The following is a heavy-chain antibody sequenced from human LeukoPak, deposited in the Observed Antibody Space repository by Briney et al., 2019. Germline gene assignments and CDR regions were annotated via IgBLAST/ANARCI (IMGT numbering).Heavy chain of an antibody. J-gene: IGHJ6*02. V-gene: IGHV3-33*06. CDR1: GFTFSSYG. CDR2: IWYDGSNK. Sequence: GRSLRLSCAASGFTFSSYGMHWVRQAPGKGLEWVAVIWYDGSNKYYADSVKGRFTISRDNSKNTLYLQMSSLRVDDTAVYYCAKAASSSWPSYYYGMDVWGQGTTVTVSS. D-gene: IGHD6-13*01. CDR3: AKAASSSWPSYYYGMDV.